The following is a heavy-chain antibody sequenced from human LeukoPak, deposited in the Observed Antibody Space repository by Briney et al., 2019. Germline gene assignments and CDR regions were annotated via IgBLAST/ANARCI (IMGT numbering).Heavy chain of an antibody. CDR2: INHSGST. D-gene: IGHD6-13*01. CDR1: GGSFSGYY. J-gene: IGHJ5*02. V-gene: IGHV4-34*01. CDR3: ARQRRSSWYSGRGWWFDP. Sequence: KASETLSLTCAVYGGSFSGYYWSWIRQPPGKGLEWVGEINHSGSTNYNPSLKRRVTISLDTSKNQFSLKLSSVTAADTAVYYCARQRRSSWYSGRGWWFDPWGQGTLVTVSS.